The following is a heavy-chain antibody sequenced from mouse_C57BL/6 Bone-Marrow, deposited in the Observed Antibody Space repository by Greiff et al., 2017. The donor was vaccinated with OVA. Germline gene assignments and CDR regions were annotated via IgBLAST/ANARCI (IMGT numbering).Heavy chain of an antibody. CDR1: GFTFSDYG. D-gene: IGHD2-4*01. Sequence: EVQGVESGGGLVQPGGSLKLSCAASGFTFSDYGMAWVRQAPRKGPEWVAFISNLAYSIYYADTVTGRFTISRENAKNTLYLEMSSLRSEDTAMYYCERRDYDGNWYFDVWGKGTTVTVSS. CDR2: ISNLAYSI. J-gene: IGHJ1*03. V-gene: IGHV5-15*01. CDR3: ERRDYDGNWYFDV.